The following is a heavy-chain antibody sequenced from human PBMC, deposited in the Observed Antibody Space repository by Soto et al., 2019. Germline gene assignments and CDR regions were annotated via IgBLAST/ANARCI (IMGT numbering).Heavy chain of an antibody. J-gene: IGHJ6*02. V-gene: IGHV1-58*02. CDR3: AAAYDILTNYSYYYGMDV. CDR1: GFTFTSSA. D-gene: IGHD3-9*01. Sequence: SVKVSCKASGFTFTSSAMQWGRQARGQRLEWIAWIVVGSGNTNYAQKFQERVTITRDMSTSTAYMELSSLRSEDTAVYYCAAAYDILTNYSYYYGMDVWGQGPTVTVSS. CDR2: IVVGSGNT.